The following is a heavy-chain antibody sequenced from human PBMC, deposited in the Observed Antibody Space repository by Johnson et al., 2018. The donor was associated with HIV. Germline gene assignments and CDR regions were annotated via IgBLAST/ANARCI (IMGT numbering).Heavy chain of an antibody. J-gene: IGHJ3*02. CDR3: ARDPSRLRQSDI. Sequence: EVQLVESGGGVVQPGGSLRLSCAASGFTFSSYDMHWVRQATGKGLEWVSAIGTAGDTYYPGSVKGRFTISRENAKNSLYLQMNSLRAEDTAVYYCARDPSRLRQSDIWGQGTLVTVSS. D-gene: IGHD3-16*01. CDR1: GFTFSSYD. CDR2: IGTAGDT. V-gene: IGHV3-13*01.